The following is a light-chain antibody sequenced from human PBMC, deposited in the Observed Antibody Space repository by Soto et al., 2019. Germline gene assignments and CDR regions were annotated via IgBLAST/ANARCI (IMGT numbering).Light chain of an antibody. CDR2: DIS. CDR3: QQRSHWPYT. J-gene: IGKJ2*01. Sequence: EIVLTQSPATLSLSPGERATLSCRASQSVRSYLVWYQQKPGQAPRLLIYDISKRATGIPARFSGSGSQTDFTLTIGSLEPEDFAVYYCQQRSHWPYTFGQGTKLEI. V-gene: IGKV3-11*01. CDR1: QSVRSY.